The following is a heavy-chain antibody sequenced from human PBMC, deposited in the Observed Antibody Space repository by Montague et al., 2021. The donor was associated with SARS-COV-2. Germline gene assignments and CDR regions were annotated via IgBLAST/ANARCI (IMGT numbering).Heavy chain of an antibody. CDR3: ASQVPDFWSGIDY. D-gene: IGHD3-3*01. Sequence: TLSLTCTVSGGSISSYYWSWIRQPPGKGLEWIGYIYYSGSTNYNPSLKSRVTISVDTSKNQFSLKLSSVTAADTAAYYCASQVPDFWSGIDYWGQGTLATVSS. CDR2: IYYSGST. J-gene: IGHJ4*02. CDR1: GGSISSYY. V-gene: IGHV4-59*01.